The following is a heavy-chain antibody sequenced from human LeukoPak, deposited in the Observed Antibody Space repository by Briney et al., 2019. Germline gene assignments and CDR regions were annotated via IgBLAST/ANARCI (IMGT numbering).Heavy chain of an antibody. J-gene: IGHJ4*02. CDR2: LSHSGSS. D-gene: IGHD4-17*01. CDR3: ARVPDYGVNYFDY. Sequence: PSETLSLTCTVSGGSVSSYYWSWIRQPPGRGLEWIGYLSHSGSSDSNPSLKSRVTILVDTSKNQFSLKLTSVTAADTAVYYCARVPDYGVNYFDYWGQGTLVTVSS. CDR1: GGSVSSYY. V-gene: IGHV4-59*02.